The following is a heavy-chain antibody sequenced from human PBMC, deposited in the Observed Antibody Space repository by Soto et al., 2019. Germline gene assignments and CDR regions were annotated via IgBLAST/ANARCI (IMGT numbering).Heavy chain of an antibody. Sequence: GGSLRLSCAASGFTFSSYAMSWVRQAPGKGLEWVSAISGSGGSTYYADSVKGRFTISRDNSKNTLYLQMNSLRAEDTAVYYCATEGNQAVDIVATLTKTKTYGMDVWGQGTTVTGSS. CDR1: GFTFSSYA. CDR2: ISGSGGST. V-gene: IGHV3-23*01. J-gene: IGHJ6*02. D-gene: IGHD5-12*01. CDR3: ATEGNQAVDIVATLTKTKTYGMDV.